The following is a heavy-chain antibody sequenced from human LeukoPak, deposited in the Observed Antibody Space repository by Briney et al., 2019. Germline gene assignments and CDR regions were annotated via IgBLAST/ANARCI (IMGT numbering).Heavy chain of an antibody. Sequence: SETLSLTCSVSGGSISSGRYYWGWIRQPPGKGLEWIGRIYTSGSTDYNPSLKSRVTISVDTSKDQFSLKLASLTAADTAVYYCARGGANYMNYGWFDPWGQGTLVTVSS. CDR2: IYTSGST. D-gene: IGHD1-7*01. V-gene: IGHV4-39*07. CDR1: GGSISSGRYY. J-gene: IGHJ5*02. CDR3: ARGGANYMNYGWFDP.